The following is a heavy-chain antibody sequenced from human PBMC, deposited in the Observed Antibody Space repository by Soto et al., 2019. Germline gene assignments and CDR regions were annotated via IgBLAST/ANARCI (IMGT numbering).Heavy chain of an antibody. CDR3: ARLNGYCISTNCHGYYGMDV. Sequence: SETLSLTCAVYGGSFSGYYWSWIRQPPGKGLEWIGEINHSGSTNYNPSLKSRVTISVDTSKNQFSLKLSSVTAADTAVYYCARLNGYCISTNCHGYYGMDVWGQGTTVS. J-gene: IGHJ6*02. V-gene: IGHV4-34*01. D-gene: IGHD2-2*03. CDR2: INHSGST. CDR1: GGSFSGYY.